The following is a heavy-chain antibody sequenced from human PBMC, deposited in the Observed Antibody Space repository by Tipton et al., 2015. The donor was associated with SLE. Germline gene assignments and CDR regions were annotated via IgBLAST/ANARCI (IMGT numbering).Heavy chain of an antibody. CDR3: ARPGVAGPYYFDY. J-gene: IGHJ4*02. V-gene: IGHV4-34*01. CDR2: INHSGST. CDR1: GGSFSGYS. D-gene: IGHD6-19*01. Sequence: TLSLTCAVYGGSFSGYSWSWIRQPPGKGLEWIGEINHSGSTNYNPSLKSRVTISVDTSKNQFSLKVSSVTAADTAVYYCARPGVAGPYYFDYWGQGTLVTVSS.